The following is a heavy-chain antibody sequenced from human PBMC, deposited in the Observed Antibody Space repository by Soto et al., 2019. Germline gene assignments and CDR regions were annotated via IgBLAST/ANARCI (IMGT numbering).Heavy chain of an antibody. D-gene: IGHD3-22*01. V-gene: IGHV1-46*01. Sequence: QVQLVQSGAEVKKPGASVKVSCKASGYTFTTYYMHWVRQAPGQGLEWMGIINPSGGSIRYAQKFQGRVTMTRDTSTSTGYMELSSLKSEDTAVYYCARGFIYYSSGYYFDYWGQGTLVTVSS. J-gene: IGHJ4*02. CDR1: GYTFTTYY. CDR2: INPSGGSI. CDR3: ARGFIYYSSGYYFDY.